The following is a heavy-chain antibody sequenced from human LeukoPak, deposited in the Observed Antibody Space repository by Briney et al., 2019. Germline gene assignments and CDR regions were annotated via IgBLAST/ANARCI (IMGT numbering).Heavy chain of an antibody. CDR1: GGTFSSYT. Sequence: ASVKVSCKASGGTFSSYTISWVRQAPGQGLEWMGRIIPILGIANYAQKFQGRVTMTRNTSISTAYMELSSLRSEDTAVYYCASIHLTWGQGTLVTVSS. CDR2: IIPILGIA. V-gene: IGHV1-69*02. J-gene: IGHJ4*02. D-gene: IGHD5-18*01. CDR3: ASIHLT.